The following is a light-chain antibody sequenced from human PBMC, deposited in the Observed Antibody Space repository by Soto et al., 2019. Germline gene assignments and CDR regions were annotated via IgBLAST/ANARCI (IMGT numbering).Light chain of an antibody. Sequence: DNPMNQSPSSLSASVGDRVTITCQASQNINNYLNWYQQKPGRAPKLLIYDASNLEAGVPSRFRGSGSGTDFTFTISRLQPEDIATYYCQQYENLPTFGQGTRLEIK. V-gene: IGKV1-33*01. CDR3: QQYENLPT. CDR2: DAS. J-gene: IGKJ5*01. CDR1: QNINNY.